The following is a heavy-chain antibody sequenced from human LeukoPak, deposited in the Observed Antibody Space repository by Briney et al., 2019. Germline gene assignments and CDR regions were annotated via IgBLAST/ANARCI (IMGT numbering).Heavy chain of an antibody. Sequence: PGGSLRLSCAASGFTFSSCWMSWVRQAPGKGLEWVANIKQDGSEKYYVDSVKGRFTISRDNAKNSLYLQMNSLRAEDTAVYYCASRISSSSWPYYYYYGMDVWGQGTTVTVSS. CDR1: GFTFSSCW. D-gene: IGHD6-13*01. CDR2: IKQDGSEK. V-gene: IGHV3-7*01. J-gene: IGHJ6*02. CDR3: ASRISSSSWPYYYYYGMDV.